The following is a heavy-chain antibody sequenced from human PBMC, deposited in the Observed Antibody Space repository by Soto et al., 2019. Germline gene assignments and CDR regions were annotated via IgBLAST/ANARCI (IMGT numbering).Heavy chain of an antibody. Sequence: SETLSLTCSVSGGSISGSYWSWIRQSPGKGLEWPGYVYYTGSTNYSPSLRSRVSISVDTSKNEFSLRLSSVTAADTAVYFCARSVAVPGAHIDYWGQGTQVTVS. D-gene: IGHD6-19*01. V-gene: IGHV4-59*01. J-gene: IGHJ4*02. CDR1: GGSISGSY. CDR3: ARSVAVPGAHIDY. CDR2: VYYTGST.